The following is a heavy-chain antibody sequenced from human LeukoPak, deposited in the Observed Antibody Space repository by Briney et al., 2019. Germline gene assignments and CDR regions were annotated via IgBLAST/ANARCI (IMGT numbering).Heavy chain of an antibody. CDR2: IWYDGSNK. CDR1: GFTFSSYG. Sequence: PGRSLRLSCAASGFTFSSYGMHWVRQAPGKGLEWGAVIWYDGSNKYYADSAKGRFTISRDNSKNTLYLQMNSLRAEDTSIYYCARDIGSGWMEGYFDYWGQETLVTVSS. V-gene: IGHV3-33*01. CDR3: ARDIGSGWMEGYFDY. D-gene: IGHD6-19*01. J-gene: IGHJ4*02.